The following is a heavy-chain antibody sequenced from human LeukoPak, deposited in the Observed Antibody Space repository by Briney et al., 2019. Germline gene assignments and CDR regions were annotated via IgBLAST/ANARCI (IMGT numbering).Heavy chain of an antibody. Sequence: VASVKVSCKASGGTFSSHAISWVRQAPGQGLEWMGGIIPIFGTANYAQKFQGRVTITTDESTSTAYMELSSLRSEDTAVYYCANTMRGSGSNPSYFDYWGQGTLVTVSS. D-gene: IGHD3-3*01. CDR2: IIPIFGTA. CDR1: GGTFSSHA. V-gene: IGHV1-69*05. J-gene: IGHJ4*02. CDR3: ANTMRGSGSNPSYFDY.